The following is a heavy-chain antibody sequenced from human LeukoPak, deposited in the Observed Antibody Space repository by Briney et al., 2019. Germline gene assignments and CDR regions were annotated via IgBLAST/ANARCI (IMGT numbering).Heavy chain of an antibody. CDR3: ATRRGSAYYYYYMDV. J-gene: IGHJ6*03. Sequence: GGSLRLSCAASGFTFSSYEMNWVRQAPGKGLEWVAFIRYDGSNKYYADSVKGRFTISRDNSKNTLYLQMNSLRAEDTAVYYCATRRGSAYYYYYMDVWGKGTTVTISS. V-gene: IGHV3-30*02. CDR2: IRYDGSNK. CDR1: GFTFSSYE. D-gene: IGHD3-10*01.